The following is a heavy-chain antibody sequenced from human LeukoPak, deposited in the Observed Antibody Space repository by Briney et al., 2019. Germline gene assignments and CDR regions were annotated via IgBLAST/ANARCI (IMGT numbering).Heavy chain of an antibody. CDR2: IIPILGIA. Sequence: GASVKVSCKASGGTFSSYAISWVRQAPGQGLEWMGRIIPILGIANYAQKFQGRVTITADKSTSTAYMELSSLRSEDTAVYYCARGRRGILRWFDPWGQGTLVTVSS. CDR3: ARGRRGILRWFDP. V-gene: IGHV1-69*04. D-gene: IGHD3-16*01. J-gene: IGHJ5*02. CDR1: GGTFSSYA.